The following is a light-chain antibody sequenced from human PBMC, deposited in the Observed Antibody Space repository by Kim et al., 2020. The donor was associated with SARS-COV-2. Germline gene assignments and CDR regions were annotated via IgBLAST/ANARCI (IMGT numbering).Light chain of an antibody. Sequence: SITISFTGTSSDVGGYNYVSWYQQHPGKAPKLMIYDVNNRPSGVSNRFSGSKSGNTASLTISGLQAEDEADFYCSSYTSGSTLVVFGGGTQLTVL. CDR1: SSDVGGYNY. CDR2: DVN. CDR3: SSYTSGSTLVV. V-gene: IGLV2-14*03. J-gene: IGLJ2*01.